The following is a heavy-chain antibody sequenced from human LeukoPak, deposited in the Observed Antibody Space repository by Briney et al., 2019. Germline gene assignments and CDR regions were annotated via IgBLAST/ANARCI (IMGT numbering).Heavy chain of an antibody. V-gene: IGHV3-53*01. D-gene: IGHD3-22*01. Sequence: PGGSLRLSCAASGFTFSSYAMSWVRQAPGKGLEWVSVIYSGGSTYYADSVKGRFTISRDNSKNTLYLQMNSLRAEDTAVYYCARDTVYDSSGYYYDYWGQGTLVTVSS. CDR1: GFTFSSYA. CDR2: IYSGGST. CDR3: ARDTVYDSSGYYYDY. J-gene: IGHJ4*02.